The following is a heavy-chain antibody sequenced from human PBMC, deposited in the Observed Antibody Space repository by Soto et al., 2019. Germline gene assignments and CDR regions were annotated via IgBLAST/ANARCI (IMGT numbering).Heavy chain of an antibody. D-gene: IGHD6-13*01. CDR3: ASHSAALVLPLYYYHYGMDV. CDR2: IYYSGST. CDR1: VGSISSSSYY. V-gene: IGHV4-39*01. J-gene: IGHJ6*01. Sequence: PAETLSIRCTVCVGSISSSSYYWGWIRQPPGKGMEWIGSIYYSGSTYYNPSLKSRVTISVDTSKNQFSLKLSSVTAADTAVYYCASHSAALVLPLYYYHYGMDVWGQGTTVTGSS.